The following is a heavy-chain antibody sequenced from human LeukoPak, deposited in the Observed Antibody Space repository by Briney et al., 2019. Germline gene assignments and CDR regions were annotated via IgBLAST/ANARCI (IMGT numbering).Heavy chain of an antibody. D-gene: IGHD5-12*01. CDR1: RFTFSRYS. CDR3: ARDPYSGYDLQAFDY. V-gene: IGHV3-48*01. J-gene: IGHJ4*02. CDR2: ISSSSSTM. Sequence: PGGSLRLSWAASRFTFSRYSMNWVRQAPGKGLEWVSYISSSSSTMYYADSAKGRFTISRDSAKNSLYLQMNSLRVEDTAVYYCARDPYSGYDLQAFDYWGQGTLVTVSS.